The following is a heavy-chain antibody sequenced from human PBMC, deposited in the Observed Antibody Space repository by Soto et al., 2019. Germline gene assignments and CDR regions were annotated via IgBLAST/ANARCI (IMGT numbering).Heavy chain of an antibody. D-gene: IGHD2-2*01. Sequence: PGGSLRLSCAVSGFTFSSYWMSWVRQAPGRGLEWVATIAHDGSEKFYVDSVKGRFTISRDNAKNSLYLQMNSLRAEDTAVYYCATYCSTTACHDVDYWSQGTLVTVS. CDR3: ATYCSTTACHDVDY. CDR2: IAHDGSEK. V-gene: IGHV3-7*01. CDR1: GFTFSSYW. J-gene: IGHJ4*02.